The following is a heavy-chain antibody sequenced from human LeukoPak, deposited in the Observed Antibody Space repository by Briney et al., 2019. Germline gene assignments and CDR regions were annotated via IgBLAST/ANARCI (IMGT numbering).Heavy chain of an antibody. CDR2: INHSGST. J-gene: IGHJ4*02. Sequence: PSETLSLTCTVSGGSISSHYWNWIRQPPGKGLEWIGEINHSGSTNYNPSLKSRVTISVDTSKNQFSLKLSSVTAADTAVYYCARHSWGPFDYWGQGTLVTVSS. CDR3: ARHSWGPFDY. V-gene: IGHV4-34*01. CDR1: GGSISSHY. D-gene: IGHD3-16*01.